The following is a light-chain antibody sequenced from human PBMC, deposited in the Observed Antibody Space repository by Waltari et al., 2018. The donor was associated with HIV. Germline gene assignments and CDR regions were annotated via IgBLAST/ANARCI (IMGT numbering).Light chain of an antibody. Sequence: EIVLTQSPATLSLSPGERATPPCRASQSVSSYLAWYQQKPGQAPRLLIYDASNRATGIPARFSGSGSGTDFTLTISSLEPEDFAVYYCQQRSSWPPALTFGGGTKVEIK. CDR1: QSVSSY. V-gene: IGKV3-11*01. CDR3: QQRSSWPPALT. J-gene: IGKJ4*01. CDR2: DAS.